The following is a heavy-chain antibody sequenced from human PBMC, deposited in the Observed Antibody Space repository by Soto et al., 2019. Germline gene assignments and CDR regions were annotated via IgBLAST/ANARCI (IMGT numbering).Heavy chain of an antibody. D-gene: IGHD3-10*01. CDR1: GFSISSSNW. V-gene: IGHV4-4*02. CDR2: IYHSGST. J-gene: IGHJ4*02. Sequence: SETLSLTCAVSGFSISSSNWWTWVRQPPGKGLEWIGEIYHSGSTNYNPSLKSRVTISVDKWKNQFSLQLRSMTAADTAVYYCAAHSGSTYGPLDYWGQGTLVTVSS. CDR3: AAHSGSTYGPLDY.